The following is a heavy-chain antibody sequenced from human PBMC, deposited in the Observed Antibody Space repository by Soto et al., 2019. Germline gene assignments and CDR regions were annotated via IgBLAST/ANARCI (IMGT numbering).Heavy chain of an antibody. V-gene: IGHV3-74*01. J-gene: IGHJ3*02. CDR3: AAAATINDAFTI. Sequence: VQLVESGGDLVQPGASLRLSCTASGFTFRNYWMHWVRQAPGKGLVWVSRINPDGSNTTYADFVNGRFTISRDDAKNTLYLQMSSLSAEDTSVYYCAAAATINDAFTIWGQGTMVTVSS. D-gene: IGHD5-12*01. CDR2: INPDGSNT. CDR1: GFTFRNYW.